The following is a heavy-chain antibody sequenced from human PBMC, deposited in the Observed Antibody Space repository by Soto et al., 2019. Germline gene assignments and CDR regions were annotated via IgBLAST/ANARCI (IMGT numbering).Heavy chain of an antibody. CDR1: GYTFTSYA. V-gene: IGHV1-3*05. D-gene: IGHD2-15*01. CDR2: INAGNGNT. J-gene: IGHJ4*02. CDR3: ARGVAPYYFDY. Sequence: QVQLVQSGAEEKKPGASVKVSCKASGYTFTSYAMHWVRQAPGQRLEWMGWINAGNGNTKYSQKFQGRVTITRDTSASTAYMELSSLRSEDTAGYYCARGVAPYYFDYWGQGTLVTVSS.